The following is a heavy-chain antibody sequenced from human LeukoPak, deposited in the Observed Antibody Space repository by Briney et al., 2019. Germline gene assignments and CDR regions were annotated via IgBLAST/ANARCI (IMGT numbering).Heavy chain of an antibody. CDR1: GFTFDDYA. Sequence: GGSLRLSCAASGFTFDDYAMHWVRQAPGKGLEWVSGISWNSGSIGYADSVKGRFTISRDNAKNSLYLKMNSLRAEDTALYYCAKDKSLVRGAFDIWGQGTKVTVSS. CDR3: AKDKSLVRGAFDI. V-gene: IGHV3-9*01. J-gene: IGHJ3*02. D-gene: IGHD3-10*01. CDR2: ISWNSGSI.